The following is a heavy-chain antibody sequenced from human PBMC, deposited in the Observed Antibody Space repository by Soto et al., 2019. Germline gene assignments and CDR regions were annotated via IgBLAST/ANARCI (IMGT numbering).Heavy chain of an antibody. D-gene: IGHD6-6*01. Sequence: EVQLVESGGCLAQPGGSLRLSCAASGFSFSNHWIHWVRQAPGQGLESITRISPDGSITDYAGSVRGRFTISRDNAKDTLYLQMSSLRVEDTAVYYCARPRSKSSSGFDIWGQGTTVTVSS. J-gene: IGHJ3*02. CDR3: ARPRSKSSSGFDI. CDR1: GFSFSNHW. CDR2: ISPDGSIT. V-gene: IGHV3-74*01.